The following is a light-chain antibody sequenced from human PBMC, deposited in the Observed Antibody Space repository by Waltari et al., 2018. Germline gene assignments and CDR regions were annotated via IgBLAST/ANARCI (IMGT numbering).Light chain of an antibody. J-gene: IGKJ4*01. V-gene: IGKV3-15*01. Sequence: ETVMTQSPATLSVSPGERVTPSCRASETPGRTLAWYQHKPGQAPRLLIYDASTRASGIPPRFSGGGSGTDFTLTISSLQSEDFAVYYCLQYNYWPPVTFGGGTTVEVK. CDR3: LQYNYWPPVT. CDR2: DAS. CDR1: ETPGRT.